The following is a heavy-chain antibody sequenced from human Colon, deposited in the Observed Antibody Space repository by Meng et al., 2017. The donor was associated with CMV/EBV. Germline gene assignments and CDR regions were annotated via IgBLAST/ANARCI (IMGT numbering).Heavy chain of an antibody. CDR1: EFTFSDYF. V-gene: IGHV3-11*01. CDR3: ARALSGDGMDV. D-gene: IGHD3-10*01. CDR2: ISENGRTI. Sequence: GESLKISCAASEFTFSDYFMTWIRQAPGKGLEWVSYISENGRTIYYADSVKGRFTISRDNAKNSLYLQMNSLRAEDTAVYYCARALSGDGMDVWGQGTTVTVSS. J-gene: IGHJ6*02.